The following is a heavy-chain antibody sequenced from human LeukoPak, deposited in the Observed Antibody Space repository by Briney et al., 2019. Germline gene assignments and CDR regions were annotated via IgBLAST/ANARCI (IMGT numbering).Heavy chain of an antibody. CDR2: ISAYNGNT. D-gene: IGHD3-3*01. Sequence: ASVKVSCKASGYTFTSYGISWVRQAPGQGLEWMGWISAYNGNTNYAQKLQGRVTMTTDTSTSTAYVELRSLRSDDTAVYYCARSPYDFWSGYYGYWGQGTLVTVSS. V-gene: IGHV1-18*01. CDR3: ARSPYDFWSGYYGY. J-gene: IGHJ4*02. CDR1: GYTFTSYG.